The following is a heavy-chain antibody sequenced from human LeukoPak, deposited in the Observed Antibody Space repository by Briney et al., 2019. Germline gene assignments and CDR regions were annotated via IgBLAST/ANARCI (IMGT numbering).Heavy chain of an antibody. D-gene: IGHD2-2*01. CDR2: ISWNSGSI. V-gene: IGHV3-9*01. CDR3: AKDRFGFRYCSSTSCYTSFDY. CDR1: GFTFDDYA. J-gene: IGHJ4*02. Sequence: PGGSLRLSCAASGFTFDDYAMHWVRQAPGKGLEWVSGISWNSGSIGYADSVKGRFTISRDNAKNSLYLQMNSLRAEDTALYYCAKDRFGFRYCSSTSCYTSFDYWGQGTLVTVSS.